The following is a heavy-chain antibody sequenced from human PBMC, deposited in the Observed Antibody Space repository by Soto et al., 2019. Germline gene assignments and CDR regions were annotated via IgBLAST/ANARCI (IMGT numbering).Heavy chain of an antibody. Sequence: PSETLSLTCAVYGGSFSGYYWSWIRQPPGKGLEWIGEINRSGSTNYNPSLKSRVTISVDTSKNQFSLKLSSVTAADTAVYYCARGDYGDYRDYYYYGMDVWGQGTTVTVSS. D-gene: IGHD4-17*01. CDR3: ARGDYGDYRDYYYYGMDV. CDR2: INRSGST. J-gene: IGHJ6*02. CDR1: GGSFSGYY. V-gene: IGHV4-34*01.